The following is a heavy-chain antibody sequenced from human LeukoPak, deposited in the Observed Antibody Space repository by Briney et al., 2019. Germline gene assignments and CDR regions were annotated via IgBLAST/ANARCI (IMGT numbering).Heavy chain of an antibody. J-gene: IGHJ3*02. CDR3: ATPYSSDAFDI. CDR1: GSMYNYY. Sequence: PSETLSLTCTVSGSMYNYYWSWIRQPPGKGLEWIGYIYYSGSANYNPSLKSRVTISVDTSKNQFSLKLSSVTAADTAVYYCATPYSSDAFDIWGQGTMVTVSS. V-gene: IGHV4-59*08. D-gene: IGHD6-13*01. CDR2: IYYSGSA.